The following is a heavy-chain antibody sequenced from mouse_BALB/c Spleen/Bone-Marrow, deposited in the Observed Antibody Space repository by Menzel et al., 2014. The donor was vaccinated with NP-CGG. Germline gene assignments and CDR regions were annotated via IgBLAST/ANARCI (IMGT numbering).Heavy chain of an antibody. V-gene: IGHV5-17*02. CDR2: ISSGSSTI. CDR1: GFIFSSFG. CDR3: TRGGNWDDFDY. Sequence: EVQLVESGGGLVQPGGSRKLSCAASGFIFSSFGMHRVRQAPEKGLEWVAYISSGSSTIFYADTVKGRFTISRDNPRNTLFLQMTSLRSEDTAMYYCTRGGNWDDFDYWGQGTTLTVSS. J-gene: IGHJ2*01. D-gene: IGHD4-1*01.